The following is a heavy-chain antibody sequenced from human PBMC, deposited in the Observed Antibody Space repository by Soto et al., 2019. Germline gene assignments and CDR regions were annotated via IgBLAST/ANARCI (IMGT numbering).Heavy chain of an antibody. V-gene: IGHV3-23*01. D-gene: IGHD6-13*01. Sequence: GGSLRLSCAASGFTFSSYAMSWVRQAPGKGLEWVSAISGSGGSTYYADSVKGRFTISRDNSKNTLYLQMNSRRAEDTAVYYCTTQPHQQQLVHYPGKKTRYGMDVWGQGTTVTVSS. J-gene: IGHJ6*02. CDR3: TTQPHQQQLVHYPGKKTRYGMDV. CDR1: GFTFSSYA. CDR2: ISGSGGST.